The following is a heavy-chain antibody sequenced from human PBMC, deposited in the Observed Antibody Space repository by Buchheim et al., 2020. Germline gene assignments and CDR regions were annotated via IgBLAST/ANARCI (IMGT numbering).Heavy chain of an antibody. J-gene: IGHJ4*02. V-gene: IGHV4-59*01. Sequence: QVQLQESGPGLVKPSETLPLTCSVSGGSISFYYWSWIRQPPGKGLEWIGYIYYRGSTNYNPSLQSRVTISVDTSKNQFSLRLSSVTAADTAVYYCARLTYYYDSSGHFDYWGQGTL. CDR2: IYYRGST. CDR1: GGSISFYY. CDR3: ARLTYYYDSSGHFDY. D-gene: IGHD3-22*01.